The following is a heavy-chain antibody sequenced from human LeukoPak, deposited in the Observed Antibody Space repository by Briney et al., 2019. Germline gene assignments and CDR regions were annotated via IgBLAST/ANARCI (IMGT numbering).Heavy chain of an antibody. CDR3: ARYSTGNPFDY. CDR1: GGSISSDGYY. CDR2: VYYSGSA. J-gene: IGHJ4*02. D-gene: IGHD1-1*01. Sequence: PSETLSLTCTVSGGSISSDGYYWSWIRQHPGKGLEWIGSVYYSGSAYYNPSLKSRVTISVDTSKNQFSLKLRSVTAADTAVYYCARYSTGNPFDYWGQGTLVTVSS. V-gene: IGHV4-39*01.